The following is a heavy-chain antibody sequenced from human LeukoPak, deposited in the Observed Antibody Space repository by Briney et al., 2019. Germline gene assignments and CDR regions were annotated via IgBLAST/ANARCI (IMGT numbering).Heavy chain of an antibody. CDR3: VRDSYSRDLDY. J-gene: IGHJ4*02. Sequence: PGGSLRLSCAASAFTLSSYWMSWVRQAPGKGLEWVANIKEDGSEQYYVDSLKGRSTISRDNAKNSLYLQMSSLRAEETAVYYCVRDSYSRDLDYWGQGTLVTVSS. D-gene: IGHD3-22*01. CDR2: IKEDGSEQ. CDR1: AFTLSSYW. V-gene: IGHV3-7*01.